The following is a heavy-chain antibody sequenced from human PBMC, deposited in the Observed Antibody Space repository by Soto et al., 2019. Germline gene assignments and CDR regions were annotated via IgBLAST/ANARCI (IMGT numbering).Heavy chain of an antibody. CDR2: ISGSGGST. CDR1: GFTFSSYA. CDR3: AAQGQLLSPLDY. V-gene: IGHV3-23*01. Sequence: EVQLLESGGGLVQPGGSLRLSCAASGFTFSSYAMSWVRQTPGKGLEWVSAISGSGGSTYYADSVKGRFTIYRDNSKNTLYLQMNSLRAEDTAVYYCAAQGQLLSPLDYWGQGTLVTVSS. D-gene: IGHD2-2*01. J-gene: IGHJ4*02.